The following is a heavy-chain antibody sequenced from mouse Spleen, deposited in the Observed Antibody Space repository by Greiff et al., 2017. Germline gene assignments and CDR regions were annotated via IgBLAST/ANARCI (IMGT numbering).Heavy chain of an antibody. Sequence: EVKLVESGPGLVKPSQSLSLTCSVTGYSITSGYYWNWIRQFPGNKLEWMGYISYDGSNNYNPSLKNRISITRDTSKNQFFLKLNSVTTEDTATYYCAREVITTNDAYWGQGTLVTVSA. V-gene: IGHV3-6*02. D-gene: IGHD2-4*01. CDR3: AREVITTNDAY. J-gene: IGHJ3*01. CDR1: GYSITSGYY. CDR2: ISYDGSN.